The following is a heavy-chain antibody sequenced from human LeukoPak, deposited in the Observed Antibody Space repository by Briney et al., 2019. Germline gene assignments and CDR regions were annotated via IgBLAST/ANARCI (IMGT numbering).Heavy chain of an antibody. V-gene: IGHV4-59*12. D-gene: IGHD3-22*01. CDR2: IYYSGST. CDR1: GGSISSYY. CDR3: ARNGDDSSDYYYFDY. J-gene: IGHJ4*02. Sequence: SETLSLTCTVSGGSISSYYWSWIRQPPGKGLEWIGYIYYSGSTNYNPSLKSRVTISVDTSKNQFSLKLSSVTAADTAIYYCARNGDDSSDYYYFDYWGQGTLVTVSS.